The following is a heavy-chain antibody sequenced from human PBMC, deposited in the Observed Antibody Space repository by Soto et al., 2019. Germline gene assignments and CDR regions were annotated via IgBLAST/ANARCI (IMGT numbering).Heavy chain of an antibody. Sequence: GGSLRLSCAASGFTFGDYAMHWVRQAPGKGLEWVSLISGDGGSTYYADSVKGRFTISRDNSKNSLYLQMNSLRTDDTVLYCGAKTLPDYSSGWYYFDYWGQGTLVTVSS. J-gene: IGHJ4*02. CDR2: ISGDGGST. V-gene: IGHV3-43*02. D-gene: IGHD6-19*01. CDR3: AKTLPDYSSGWYYFDY. CDR1: GFTFGDYA.